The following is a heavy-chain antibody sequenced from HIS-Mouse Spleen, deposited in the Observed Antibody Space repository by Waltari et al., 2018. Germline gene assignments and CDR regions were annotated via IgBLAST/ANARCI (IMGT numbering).Heavy chain of an antibody. J-gene: IGHJ6*02. Sequence: EVQLVESGGGLIQPGGSLRLSCAASGFTVSSNYMSWVRQAPGKGLGWVSVIYSGGSTNYADSVKGRFTISRDNSKNTLYLQMNSLRAEDTAVYYCARDTVIAARSYGMDVWGQGTTVTVSS. D-gene: IGHD6-6*01. V-gene: IGHV3-53*01. CDR1: GFTVSSNY. CDR2: IYSGGST. CDR3: ARDTVIAARSYGMDV.